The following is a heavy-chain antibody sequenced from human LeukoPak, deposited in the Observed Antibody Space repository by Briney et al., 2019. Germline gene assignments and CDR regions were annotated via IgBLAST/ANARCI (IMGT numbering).Heavy chain of an antibody. D-gene: IGHD2-21*01. CDR3: ARADRLDGGPYLIGP. V-gene: IGHV1-2*02. J-gene: IGHJ5*02. Sequence: SVKVSCKTSGYSFTDYYMHWVRQAPGQGLEWMGWINPNSGGTSSAQKFQDRVTMTRDTSITTVYMEVSWLTSDDTAIYYCARADRLDGGPYLIGPWGQGTLVTVSS. CDR1: GYSFTDYY. CDR2: INPNSGGT.